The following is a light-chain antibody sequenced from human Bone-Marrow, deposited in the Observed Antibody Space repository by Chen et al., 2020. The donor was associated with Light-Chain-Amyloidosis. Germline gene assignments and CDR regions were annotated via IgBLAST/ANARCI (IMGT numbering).Light chain of an antibody. CDR1: NIGSTS. CDR3: QVWDRSSDRPV. V-gene: IGLV3-21*02. CDR2: DDS. Sequence: SYVLTQPSSVSVAPGQTAKIACGGNNIGSTSVHWYQQTPGQAPLLVDYDDSDRPSGIPERLSVSNSGNTATLTISRVEAGDEADYYCQVWDRSSDRPVFGGGTKLTVL. J-gene: IGLJ3*02.